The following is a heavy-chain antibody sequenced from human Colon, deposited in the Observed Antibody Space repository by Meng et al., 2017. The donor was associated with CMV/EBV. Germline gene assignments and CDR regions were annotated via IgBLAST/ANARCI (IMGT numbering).Heavy chain of an antibody. Sequence: GGSLRLSCAASGFSFDTFWMYWVRQGPGKGLEWVARVKYDGTKTDYADSVKGRFTVSRDNAKEMVYLQMNSLRAEDTSLYYCVGGGLKFFDYWGQGTMVTVSS. CDR1: GFSFDTFW. CDR2: VKYDGTKT. CDR3: VGGGLKFFDY. D-gene: IGHD2-15*01. J-gene: IGHJ4*02. V-gene: IGHV3-74*01.